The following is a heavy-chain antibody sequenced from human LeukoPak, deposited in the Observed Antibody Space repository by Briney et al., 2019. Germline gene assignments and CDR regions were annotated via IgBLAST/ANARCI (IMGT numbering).Heavy chain of an antibody. CDR1: GFTFSRYS. CDR2: ISSSSSTI. V-gene: IGHV3-48*04. Sequence: PGGSVRLSCAASGFTFSRYSMNWVRQAPGKGLEWVSYISSSSSTIYYADSVKGRFTISRDNAKNSLYLQMNSLRAEDTALYYCAKDNDPYYYDSSGYYDYWGQGTLVTVSS. J-gene: IGHJ4*02. CDR3: AKDNDPYYYDSSGYYDY. D-gene: IGHD3-22*01.